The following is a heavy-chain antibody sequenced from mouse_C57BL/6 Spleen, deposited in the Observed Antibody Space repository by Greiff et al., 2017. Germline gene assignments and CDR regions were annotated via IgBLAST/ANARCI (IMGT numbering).Heavy chain of an antibody. CDR2: INPYNGDT. CDR1: GYSFTGYF. Sequence: EVQLQQSGPELVKPGDSVKISCKASGYSFTGYFMNWVMQSHGKSLEWIGRINPYNGDTFYNQKFKGKATLTVDKSSSTAHMELRRLTSEDSAVYYCARSVNYYGSSYNWYIDVWGTGTSVTVSS. V-gene: IGHV1-20*01. D-gene: IGHD1-1*01. CDR3: ARSVNYYGSSYNWYIDV. J-gene: IGHJ1*03.